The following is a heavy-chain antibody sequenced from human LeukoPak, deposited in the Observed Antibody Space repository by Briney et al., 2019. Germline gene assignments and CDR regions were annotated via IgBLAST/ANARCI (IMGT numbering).Heavy chain of an antibody. J-gene: IGHJ4*02. CDR1: GCTFSSYA. Sequence: ASVTVSLKASGCTFSSYAISWVRQAPGQGLEWMGRIIPIFGTANYAQKFQGRGRITTAESTTTDYLDLRILSSKDKAVDDYEREDRAMVGSYWGQGTLVTVSS. CDR3: EREDRAMVGSY. D-gene: IGHD5-18*01. CDR2: IIPIFGTA. V-gene: IGHV1-69*05.